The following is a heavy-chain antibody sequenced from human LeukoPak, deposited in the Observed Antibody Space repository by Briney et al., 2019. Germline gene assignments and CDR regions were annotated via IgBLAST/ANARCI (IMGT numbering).Heavy chain of an antibody. V-gene: IGHV3-48*01. Sequence: GGSLRLSCAASGFTFSSYSMNWVRQAPGKGLEWVSYISSISSSTIYYADSVKGRFTISRDNAKNSLYLQMNSPRAEDTAVYYCTRDLMDYDVSTGLHHYYMDVWGQGTTVTVSS. J-gene: IGHJ6*02. CDR3: TRDLMDYDVSTGLHHYYMDV. CDR1: GFTFSSYS. CDR2: ISSISSSTI. D-gene: IGHD3-9*01.